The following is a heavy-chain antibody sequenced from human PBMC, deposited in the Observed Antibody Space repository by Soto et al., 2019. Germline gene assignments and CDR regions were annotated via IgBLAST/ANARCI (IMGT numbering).Heavy chain of an antibody. CDR3: ARDQVYHDSSGFSYRFDY. J-gene: IGHJ4*02. CDR2: IIPILGIA. D-gene: IGHD3-22*01. CDR1: GGTFSSYT. Sequence: SVKVSCKASGGTFSSYTISWVRQAPGQGLEWMGRIIPILGIANYAQKFQGRVTITADKSTSTAYMELSSLRSEDTAVYYCARDQVYHDSSGFSYRFDYWGQGTLVTVSS. V-gene: IGHV1-69*04.